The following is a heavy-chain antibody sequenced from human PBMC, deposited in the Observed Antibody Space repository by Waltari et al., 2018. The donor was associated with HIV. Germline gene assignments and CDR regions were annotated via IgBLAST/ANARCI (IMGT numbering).Heavy chain of an antibody. CDR2: ISGSGGST. Sequence: EVQLLESGGGLVQPGGSLSLSCPASGFTFSSYATRWVRQAPGKGLEWVSAISGSGGSTYYADSVKGRFTISRDNSKNTLYLQMNSLRAEDTAVYYCAKDLSYYDSSGYDYWGQGTLVTVSS. CDR3: AKDLSYYDSSGYDY. V-gene: IGHV3-23*01. D-gene: IGHD3-22*01. J-gene: IGHJ4*02. CDR1: GFTFSSYA.